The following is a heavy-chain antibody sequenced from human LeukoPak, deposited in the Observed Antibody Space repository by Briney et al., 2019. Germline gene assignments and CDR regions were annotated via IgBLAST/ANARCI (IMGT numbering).Heavy chain of an antibody. CDR1: GYTFTDYW. CDR2: IYPGDSDT. J-gene: IGHJ5*02. D-gene: IGHD2-2*02. CDR3: ARSYCDSNSCYTGVSWLDP. V-gene: IGHV5-51*01. Sequence: GESLKISCKASGYTFTDYWIGWVRQMPGKGLEWMGIIYPGDSDTRYSPSFQGHVTMSVDKFINTAFLQWRSLKASDTATYFCARSYCDSNSCYTGVSWLDPWGQGTLVTVSS.